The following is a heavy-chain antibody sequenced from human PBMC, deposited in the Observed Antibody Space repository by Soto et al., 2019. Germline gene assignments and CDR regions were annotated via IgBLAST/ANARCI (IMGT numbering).Heavy chain of an antibody. V-gene: IGHV3-15*01. Sequence: GGSLRLSCAASGFTVSSNYMSWVRQAPGKGLEWVGRIKSKTDGGTTDYAAPVKGRFTISRDDSKNTLYLQMNSLKTEDTAVYYCTTGGSSGWYASAFDIWGQGTMVTV. CDR1: GFTVSSNY. CDR2: IKSKTDGGTT. D-gene: IGHD6-19*01. J-gene: IGHJ3*02. CDR3: TTGGSSGWYASAFDI.